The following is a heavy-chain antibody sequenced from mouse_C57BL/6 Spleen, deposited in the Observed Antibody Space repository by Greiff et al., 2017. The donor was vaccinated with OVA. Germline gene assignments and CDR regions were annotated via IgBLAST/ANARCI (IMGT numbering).Heavy chain of an antibody. D-gene: IGHD3-2*02. CDR3: ARGLDSSGSFAY. J-gene: IGHJ3*01. CDR1: GYAFSSYW. V-gene: IGHV1-80*01. Sequence: QVQLQQSGAELVKPGASVKISCKASGYAFSSYWMNWVKQRPGKGLEWIGQIYPGDGDTNYNGKFKGKATLTADKSSSTAYMQLSSLTSEDSAVYCCARGLDSSGSFAYWGQGTLVTVSA. CDR2: IYPGDGDT.